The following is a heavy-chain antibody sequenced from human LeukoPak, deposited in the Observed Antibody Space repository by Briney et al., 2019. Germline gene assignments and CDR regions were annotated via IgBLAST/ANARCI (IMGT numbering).Heavy chain of an antibody. CDR2: INHSGST. Sequence: SETLSLTCAVYGGSFRGYYWSWIRQPPGKGLEWIGEINHSGSTNYNPSLKSRVTISLDTSVKKFSLKLNSVTAADTAVYYCASTERCSTTCPLDYWGQGTLVTVSS. J-gene: IGHJ4*02. CDR1: GGSFRGYY. V-gene: IGHV4-34*01. D-gene: IGHD2-2*01. CDR3: ASTERCSTTCPLDY.